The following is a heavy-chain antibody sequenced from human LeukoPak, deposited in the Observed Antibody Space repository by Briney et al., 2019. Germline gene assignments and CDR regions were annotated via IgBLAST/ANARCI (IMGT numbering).Heavy chain of an antibody. V-gene: IGHV3-33*01. CDR2: IWYDGSNK. CDR1: RFTFSNYG. J-gene: IGHJ4*02. Sequence: GGSLRLSCAASRFTFSNYGMHWVRQGPGKGLEWVAVIWYDGSNKYYADSVKGRFTISRDNSKNTLYLQMNSLRAEDTAVYYCARGRGYDSGAYNYAFSDYWGQGTLVTVSS. D-gene: IGHD3-22*01. CDR3: ARGRGYDSGAYNYAFSDY.